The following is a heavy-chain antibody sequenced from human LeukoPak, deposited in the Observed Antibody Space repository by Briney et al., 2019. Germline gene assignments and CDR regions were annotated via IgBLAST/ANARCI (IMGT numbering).Heavy chain of an antibody. V-gene: IGHV4-34*09. CDR1: GGSFSGYY. Sequence: SETLSLTCAVYGGSFSGYYWSWIRQPPGKGLEWIGEINHSGSTNYNPSLKSRVTISVDTSKNQFSLKLSSVTAADTAVYYCARVDDFWSGYCEGYFDYWGQGTLVTVSS. D-gene: IGHD3-3*01. CDR3: ARVDDFWSGYCEGYFDY. CDR2: INHSGST. J-gene: IGHJ4*02.